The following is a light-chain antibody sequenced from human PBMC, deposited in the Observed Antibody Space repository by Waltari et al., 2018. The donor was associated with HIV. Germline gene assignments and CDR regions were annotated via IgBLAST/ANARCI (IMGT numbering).Light chain of an antibody. Sequence: HSALTQPASVSGSPGQTVTISCSGTSSDVGGFHYVSWYQQHPGKAPKLMIYEVNNRPSRISSRFSGSKSGNTAYLTISGLQAEDEADYYCSSFSSGNSLEVFGTGTKVTFL. CDR1: SSDVGGFHY. CDR3: SSFSSGNSLEV. CDR2: EVN. J-gene: IGLJ1*01. V-gene: IGLV2-14*01.